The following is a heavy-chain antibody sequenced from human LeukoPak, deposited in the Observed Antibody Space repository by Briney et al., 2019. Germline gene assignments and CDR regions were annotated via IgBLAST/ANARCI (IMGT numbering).Heavy chain of an antibody. V-gene: IGHV3-74*01. J-gene: IGHJ4*02. Sequence: GGSLRLSCAASGFTFARYWMHWVRQAPGKGPLWVSNINGDGSTTNYADSGKGRFTISRDNAKNTLYLQMNSLRAEDTAVYYCAEAASVRGVSYWGQGTLVTVSS. CDR1: GFTFARYW. D-gene: IGHD3-10*01. CDR3: AEAASVRGVSY. CDR2: INGDGSTT.